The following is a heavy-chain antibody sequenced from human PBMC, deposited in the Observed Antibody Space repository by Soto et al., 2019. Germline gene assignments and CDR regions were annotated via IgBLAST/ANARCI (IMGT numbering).Heavy chain of an antibody. CDR1: GFTFSGYA. Sequence: VGSLRLSCGASGFTFSGYAMSWVRQAPGEGLEWVSAISGSGGSTYYADSVKGRFTISRDNSKNTLYLQMNSLRAEDTAVYYCAKDILRRIADRPTRFEENWFDTWGKGTLGTV. CDR3: AKDILRRIADRPTRFEENWFDT. J-gene: IGHJ5*02. V-gene: IGHV3-23*01. D-gene: IGHD6-6*01. CDR2: ISGSGGST.